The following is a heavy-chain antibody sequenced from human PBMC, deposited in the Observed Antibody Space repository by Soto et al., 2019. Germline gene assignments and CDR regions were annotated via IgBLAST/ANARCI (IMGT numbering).Heavy chain of an antibody. CDR2: VKRKSDGETT. CDR1: GFIFGDAW. Sequence: PGGSLRLSCAGSGFIFGDAWLSWVRQAPGKGLERVGRVKRKSDGETTDDAAPVTGRFTISRDDSKPTVYLQMNSLKIEDTGIYYCVAGSPFEYWGQGTLVTVSS. CDR3: VAGSPFEY. D-gene: IGHD1-26*01. V-gene: IGHV3-15*05. J-gene: IGHJ4*02.